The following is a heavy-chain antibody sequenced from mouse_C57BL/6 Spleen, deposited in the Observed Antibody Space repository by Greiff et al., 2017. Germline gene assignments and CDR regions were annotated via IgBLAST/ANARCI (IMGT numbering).Heavy chain of an antibody. V-gene: IGHV1-37*01. D-gene: IGHD1-1*01. J-gene: IGHJ2*01. CDR3: ARDEGYYYGSSCGY. Sequence: VQLKESGPELVKPGASVKISCKASGYSFTGYFMNWVKQSHGKSLEWIGRINPYNGDTFSNHKFKGKATLTVDKSSSTAHMELLSLTSEDFAVYYCARDEGYYYGSSCGYWGQGTTLTVSS. CDR1: GYSFTGYF. CDR2: INPYNGDT.